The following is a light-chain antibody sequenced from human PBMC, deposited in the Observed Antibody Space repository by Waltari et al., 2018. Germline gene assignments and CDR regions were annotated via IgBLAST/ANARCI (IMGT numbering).Light chain of an antibody. CDR3: QQYNKWPRT. V-gene: IGKV3-15*01. CDR1: QSVNSK. J-gene: IGKJ1*01. CDR2: DTS. Sequence: EIVMTQSPATLSLSPGERATLSCRASQSVNSKLAWYQQKPGQPPRLLIYDTSTRATGIPATFSGSGSGTEFTLTISSMQSEDFAVYYCQQYNKWPRTFGQGTKVEIK.